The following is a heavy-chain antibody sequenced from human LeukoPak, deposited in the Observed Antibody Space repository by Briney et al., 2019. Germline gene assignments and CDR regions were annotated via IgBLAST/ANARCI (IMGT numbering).Heavy chain of an antibody. V-gene: IGHV4-39*01. J-gene: IGHJ6*03. CDR2: IYYSGST. CDR3: ARHKRDYYYYYMDV. CDR1: GGSFTASSYY. Sequence: PSETLSLTCIVSGGSFTASSYYWGWVRQSPEKGLEWIGGIYYSGSTYYNPSLKRRVTISVDTSRNQFSLILSSVTAADTTLYYCARHKRDYYYYYMDVWGKGTTVSVSS.